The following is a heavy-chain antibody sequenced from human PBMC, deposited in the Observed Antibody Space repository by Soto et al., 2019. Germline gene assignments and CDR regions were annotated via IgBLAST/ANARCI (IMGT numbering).Heavy chain of an antibody. CDR3: ARETVAGGYFEY. D-gene: IGHD6-19*01. Sequence: PSVTMSLPCAVADGSSGNGGYSCSWNQQPPGKGLEWIGYMYHSGSTNYNPSLKSPVTISVDTSKNQFSLKLSSVTAADTAVYYCARETVAGGYFEYWGQGTLVTVSS. V-gene: IGHV4-30-2*02. CDR1: DGSSGNGGYS. CDR2: MYHSGST. J-gene: IGHJ4*02.